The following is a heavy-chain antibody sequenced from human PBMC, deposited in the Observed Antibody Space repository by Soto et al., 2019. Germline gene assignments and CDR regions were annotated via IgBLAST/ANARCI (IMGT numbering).Heavy chain of an antibody. Sequence: EVQLVQSGAEVKKPGESLKIFCKGSGYRITHYWIGWVRQMPGKGLEWMGIIYPSDSDTRYSPSFQGQLTISADKPIRAAPRQWSSLKASDTAMYYCARHKEGIPSASDYWGQGTLVTVSS. CDR2: IYPSDSDT. CDR1: GYRITHYW. J-gene: IGHJ4*02. CDR3: ARHKEGIPSASDY. D-gene: IGHD5-18*01. V-gene: IGHV5-51*04.